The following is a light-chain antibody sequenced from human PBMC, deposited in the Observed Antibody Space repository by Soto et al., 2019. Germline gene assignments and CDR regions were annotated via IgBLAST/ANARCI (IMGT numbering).Light chain of an antibody. V-gene: IGKV3-15*01. Sequence: EIVMTQSPATLSVSPGERATVSCRASQSVSSNLAWYQQKPGQAPRLLIYGASTRATGIPARFSGSGSGTEFTLTIGSLQSEDFAVYYCQQYNNWARTVGQGTKLEIK. CDR3: QQYNNWART. CDR1: QSVSSN. J-gene: IGKJ2*01. CDR2: GAS.